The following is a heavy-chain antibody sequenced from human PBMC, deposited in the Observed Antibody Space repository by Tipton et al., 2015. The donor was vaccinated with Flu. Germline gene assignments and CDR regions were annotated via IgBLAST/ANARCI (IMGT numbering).Heavy chain of an antibody. V-gene: IGHV4-59*01. CDR2: IYYSGST. CDR1: GGSISSYY. J-gene: IGHJ5*02. Sequence: TLSLTCTVSGGSISSYYWSWIRQPPGKGLEWVGYIYYSGSTNYNPSLKSRVTISVDTSKNQFSLKLSSVTAADTAVYYCAREGASSGDTAVWFDPWGQGTLVTVSS. D-gene: IGHD5-18*01. CDR3: AREGASSGDTAVWFDP.